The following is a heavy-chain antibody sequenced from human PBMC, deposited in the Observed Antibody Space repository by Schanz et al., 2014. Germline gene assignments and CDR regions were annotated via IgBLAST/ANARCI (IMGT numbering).Heavy chain of an antibody. V-gene: IGHV4-39*01. D-gene: IGHD3-10*01. J-gene: IGHJ6*02. CDR1: GDSISTSSFY. CDR3: ASRSSYNDYGMDV. CDR2: VYYSRSI. Sequence: QMQLQESGPGVVKPSETLSLTCSVSGDSISTSSFYCVWIRQPPGQGLEWIGSVYYSRSIYYNPPLKGRIPISVDTSKTHFSMKLSSVTAADTAVYYCASRSSYNDYGMDVWGQGTTVTVSS.